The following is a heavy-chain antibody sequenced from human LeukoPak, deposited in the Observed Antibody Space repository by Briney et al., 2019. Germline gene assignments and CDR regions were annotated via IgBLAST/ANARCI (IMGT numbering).Heavy chain of an antibody. CDR3: ARDNDSRDPPHFDY. CDR1: GYTFTDYY. J-gene: IGHJ4*02. V-gene: IGHV1-2*02. CDR2: INPDSGGT. Sequence: VASVKVSCKASGYTFTDYYMHWVRQAPGQGLEWMGWINPDSGGTNSAQKFQGRVTMTRDTSINTAYMELSRLRSDDTAVYYCARDNDSRDPPHFDYWGQGTLVTVSS. D-gene: IGHD3-16*01.